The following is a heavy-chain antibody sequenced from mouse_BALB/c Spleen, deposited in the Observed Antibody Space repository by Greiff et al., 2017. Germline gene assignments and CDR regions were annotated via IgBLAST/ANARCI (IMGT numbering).Heavy chain of an antibody. D-gene: IGHD1-3*01. CDR3: SRDNPEGMDY. J-gene: IGHJ2*01. CDR2: ISSGSSTI. Sequence: EVQLVESGGGLVQPGGSRKLSCAASGFTFSSFGMHWVRQAPEKGLEWVAYISSGSSTIYYADTVKGRFTIARDNPKNTLFVQMTSLRSEDTAMYYCSRDNPEGMDYWGQGTTLTVSS. CDR1: GFTFSSFG. V-gene: IGHV5-17*02.